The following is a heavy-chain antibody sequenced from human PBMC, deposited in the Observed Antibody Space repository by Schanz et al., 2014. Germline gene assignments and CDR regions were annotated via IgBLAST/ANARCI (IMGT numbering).Heavy chain of an antibody. D-gene: IGHD6-19*01. Sequence: QLQLQESGPGLVKPSETLSLTCTVSGGSISSSNYYWGWIRQPPGKGLEWIESIYYSGSTYYNPSLKSRPPPSVDTSKNQFPLKLSSVTAADTAVYYCARGHHPHGITVAARGFDPWGQGTLVTVSS. CDR2: IYYSGST. V-gene: IGHV4-39*01. CDR3: ARGHHPHGITVAARGFDP. CDR1: GGSISSSNYY. J-gene: IGHJ5*02.